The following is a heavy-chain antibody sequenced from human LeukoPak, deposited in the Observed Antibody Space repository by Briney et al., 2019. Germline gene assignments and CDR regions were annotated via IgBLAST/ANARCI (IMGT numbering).Heavy chain of an antibody. CDR2: IIPILGIA. CDR1: GGTFSSYA. Sequence: GASVKVSCKASGGTFSSYAISWVRQAPGQGLEWMGRIIPILGIANYAQKFQGRVTITADKSTSTAYMELSSLRSEDTAVYYCAREGYYDSSGYFPYWGQGTLVTVSS. D-gene: IGHD3-22*01. J-gene: IGHJ4*02. CDR3: AREGYYDSSGYFPY. V-gene: IGHV1-69*04.